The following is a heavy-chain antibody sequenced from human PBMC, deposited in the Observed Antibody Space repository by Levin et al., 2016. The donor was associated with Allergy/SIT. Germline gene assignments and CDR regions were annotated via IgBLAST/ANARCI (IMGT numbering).Heavy chain of an antibody. CDR3: AMTEGRSRPRWLTFDP. D-gene: IGHD3-22*01. V-gene: IGHV5-51*01. CDR1: GYSFTSYW. J-gene: IGHJ5*02. CDR2: IYPGDSDT. Sequence: KVSCKGSGYSFTSYWIGWVRQMPGKGLEWMGIIYPGDSDTRYSPSFQGQVTISADKSISTAYLQWSSLKASDTAMYYCAMTEGRSRPRWLTFDPWGQGTLVTVSS.